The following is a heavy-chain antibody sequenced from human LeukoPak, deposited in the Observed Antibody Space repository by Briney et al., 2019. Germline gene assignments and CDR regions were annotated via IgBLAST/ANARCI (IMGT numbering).Heavy chain of an antibody. CDR3: ARRVPSGSGSYDFDY. CDR2: IYTSGST. V-gene: IGHV4-4*07. CDR1: GGSISSYY. Sequence: SETLSLTCTVSGGSISSYYWSWIRQPAGKGLEWIGRIYTSGSTNYNPSLKSRVTMSVDTSKNQFSLKVSSVTAADTAVYYCARRVPSGSGSYDFDYWGQGTLVTVSS. D-gene: IGHD3-10*01. J-gene: IGHJ4*02.